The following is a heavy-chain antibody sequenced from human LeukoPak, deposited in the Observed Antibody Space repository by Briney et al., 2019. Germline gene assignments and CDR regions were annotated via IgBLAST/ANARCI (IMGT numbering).Heavy chain of an antibody. J-gene: IGHJ2*01. CDR2: FDPEDGET. CDR1: GYTLTELS. V-gene: IGHV1-24*01. Sequence: ASVKVSCKVSGYTLTELSMHWVRPAPGKGLEWMGGFDPEDGETIYAQKFQGRVTMTEDTSTDTAYMELSSLRSEDTAVYYCATAYFWSGYSKLPEDWYFDLWGRGTLVTVSS. CDR3: ATAYFWSGYSKLPEDWYFDL. D-gene: IGHD3-3*01.